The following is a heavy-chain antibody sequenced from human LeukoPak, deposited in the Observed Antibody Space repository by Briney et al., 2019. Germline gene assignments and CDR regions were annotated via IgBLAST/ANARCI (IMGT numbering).Heavy chain of an antibody. CDR2: NYYSGST. V-gene: IGHV4-39*01. CDR3: AVSAAALFDP. Sequence: SETLSLTCTVSGGSISSSSYYWGWIRQPPGKGLEWIGSNYYSGSTYYNPSLKSRVTISVDTSKNQFSLKLSSVTAADTAVYYCAVSAAALFDPWGQGTLVTVSS. D-gene: IGHD6-6*01. CDR1: GGSISSSSYY. J-gene: IGHJ5*02.